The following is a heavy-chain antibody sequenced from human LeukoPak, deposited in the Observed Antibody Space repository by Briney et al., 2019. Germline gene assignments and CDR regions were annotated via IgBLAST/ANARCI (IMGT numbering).Heavy chain of an antibody. CDR3: AKLLYYYDSSQPY. CDR1: GFTFSSYA. CDR2: ISGGGGST. J-gene: IGHJ4*02. V-gene: IGHV3-23*01. D-gene: IGHD3-22*01. Sequence: GGSLRLSCAASGFTFSSYAMSWVRQAPGKGLEWVAGISGGGGSTDYADSVKGRFTISRDNSKNTLYLQMNSLRAEDTAVYYCAKLLYYYDSSQPYWGQGTLVTVSS.